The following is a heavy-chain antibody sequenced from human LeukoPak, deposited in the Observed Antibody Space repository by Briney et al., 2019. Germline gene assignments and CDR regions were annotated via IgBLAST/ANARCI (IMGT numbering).Heavy chain of an antibody. J-gene: IGHJ4*02. CDR3: ARQSGGWLRLPYDY. CDR2: IYYSGST. Sequence: SETLSLTCTVSGGSISSSSYYWGWIRQPPGKGLEWIVSIYYSGSTYYNPSLKSRVTISVDTSKNQFSLKLSSVTAADTAVYYCARQSGGWLRLPYDYWGQGTLVTVSS. V-gene: IGHV4-39*01. CDR1: GGSISSSSYY. D-gene: IGHD5-12*01.